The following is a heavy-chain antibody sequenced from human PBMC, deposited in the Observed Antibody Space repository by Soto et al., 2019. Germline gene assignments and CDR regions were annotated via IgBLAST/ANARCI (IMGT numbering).Heavy chain of an antibody. V-gene: IGHV1-8*01. D-gene: IGHD3-22*01. CDR2: MNPNSGNT. J-gene: IGHJ6*02. Sequence: ASVKVSCKAFGYTFTSYDINWVRQATGQGLEWMGWMNPNSGNTGYAQKFQGRVTMTRNTSISTAYMELSSLRSEDTAVYYCARTHYDSSGYFNGAHDDYYYYYGMDVWSQGTTVTVSS. CDR3: ARTHYDSSGYFNGAHDDYYYYYGMDV. CDR1: GYTFTSYD.